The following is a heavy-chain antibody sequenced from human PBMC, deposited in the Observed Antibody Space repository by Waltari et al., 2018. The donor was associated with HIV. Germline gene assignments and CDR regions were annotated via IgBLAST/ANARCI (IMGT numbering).Heavy chain of an antibody. D-gene: IGHD3-3*01. Sequence: QVQLQESGPGLVKPSQTLSLTCSVSGGSISSGSYFWSCLRQPAGKGLEWIGRMYTSGSNNYNPSLNSRVTISGDTSKNQLSLKLRSVTAADTAVYYCARERVTTFGVVIVYEGFDIWGQGTKVIVSS. CDR3: ARERVTTFGVVIVYEGFDI. J-gene: IGHJ3*02. V-gene: IGHV4-61*02. CDR1: GGSISSGSYF. CDR2: MYTSGSN.